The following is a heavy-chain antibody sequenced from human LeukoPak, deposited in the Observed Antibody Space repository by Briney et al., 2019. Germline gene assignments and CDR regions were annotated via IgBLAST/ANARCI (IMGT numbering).Heavy chain of an antibody. Sequence: GGSLRLSCAASGFTFSSYWMHWVRRAPGKGLVWVSRINSDGSSTSYADSVKGRFTISRDNAKNTLYLQMNSLRAEDTAVYYCARQGGGDPRYYYYYGMDVWGKGTTVTVSS. CDR3: ARQGGGDPRYYYYYGMDV. D-gene: IGHD3-16*01. CDR1: GFTFSSYW. V-gene: IGHV3-74*01. CDR2: INSDGSST. J-gene: IGHJ6*04.